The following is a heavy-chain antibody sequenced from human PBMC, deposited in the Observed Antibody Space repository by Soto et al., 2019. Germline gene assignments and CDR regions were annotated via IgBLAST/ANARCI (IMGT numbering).Heavy chain of an antibody. CDR1: GYSISSGYY. J-gene: IGHJ4*02. D-gene: IGHD2-21*02. Sequence: SETLSLTCAVSGYSISSGYYWGWIRQPPGKGLEWIGSIYYSGRTYNNPSLRSRVSMSIDTSKDQFSLKLKSVTAADTALYFCARQRTSVVTQAYFDVWGPGSLVTVSS. CDR2: IYYSGRT. CDR3: ARQRTSVVTQAYFDV. V-gene: IGHV4-38-2*01.